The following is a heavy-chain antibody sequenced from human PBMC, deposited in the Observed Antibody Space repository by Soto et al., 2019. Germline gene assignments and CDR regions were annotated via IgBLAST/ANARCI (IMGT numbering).Heavy chain of an antibody. D-gene: IGHD5-18*01. CDR1: GGSISSSSYY. V-gene: IGHV4-39*01. J-gene: IGHJ2*01. CDR2: IYYSGST. Sequence: NPSETLSLTCTVSGGSISSSSYYWGWIRQPPGKGLEWIGSIYYSGSTYYNPSLKSRVTISVDTSKNQFSLKLSSVTAADTAVYYCARLAYSYGSDCWYFDLWGRGTLVTVSS. CDR3: ARLAYSYGSDCWYFDL.